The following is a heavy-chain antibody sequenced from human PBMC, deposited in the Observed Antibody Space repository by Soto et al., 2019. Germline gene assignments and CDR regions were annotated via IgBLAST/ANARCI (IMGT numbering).Heavy chain of an antibody. CDR1: GYTFTSYA. V-gene: IGHV1-3*01. CDR3: ARDLNPRPRDGGYLGFDY. J-gene: IGHJ4*02. CDR2: INAGYGNT. D-gene: IGHD1-26*01. Sequence: QVQLVQSGAEVKKSGASVKVSCKASGYTFTSYAMHWVRQAPGQRLEWMGWINAGYGNTKYSQKFQGRVTITRDTSASTAYMELSSLRSEDTAVYYCARDLNPRPRDGGYLGFDYWGQGTLVTVSS.